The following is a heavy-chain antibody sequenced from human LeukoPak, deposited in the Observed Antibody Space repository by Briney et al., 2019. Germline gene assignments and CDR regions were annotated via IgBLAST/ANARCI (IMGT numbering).Heavy chain of an antibody. CDR1: GFSFSTQW. Sequence: PGGSLRLSCAASGFSFSTQWMSWVRQAPGKGLEWVAIVNQGGTGKYYVDSVKGRFTISRDNAKNSLYLQMNSLRAEDTAVYYCAELGITMIGGVWGKGTTVTISS. J-gene: IGHJ6*04. CDR2: VNQGGTGK. CDR3: AELGITMIGGV. V-gene: IGHV3-7*01. D-gene: IGHD3-10*02.